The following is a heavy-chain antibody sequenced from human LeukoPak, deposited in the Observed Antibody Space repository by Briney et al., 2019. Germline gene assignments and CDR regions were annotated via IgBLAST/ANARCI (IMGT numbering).Heavy chain of an antibody. CDR3: ARETRDYYALRY. CDR1: GGSISSRSYY. J-gene: IGHJ4*02. D-gene: IGHD3-10*01. Sequence: SETLSLTCTVSGGSISSRSYYWGWIRQPPGKGLEWIGSIYYSGSTYYNPSLKSRVTISVDTSKNQFSLKLSSVTAADTAVYYCARETRDYYALRYWGQGTLVTVSS. V-gene: IGHV4-39*07. CDR2: IYYSGST.